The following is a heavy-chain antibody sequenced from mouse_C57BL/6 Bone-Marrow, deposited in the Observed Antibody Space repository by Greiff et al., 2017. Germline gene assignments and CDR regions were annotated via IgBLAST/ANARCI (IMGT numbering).Heavy chain of an antibody. J-gene: IGHJ4*01. CDR3: ARQLRLLGAMDY. CDR2: INPNYGTT. V-gene: IGHV1-39*01. CDR1: GYSFTDYN. Sequence: EVKLMESGPELVKPGASVKISCKASGYSFTDYNMNWVKQSNGKSLEWIGVINPNYGTTSYNQKFKGKATLTVDQSSSTAYMQLNSLTSEDSAVYYCARQLRLLGAMDYWGQGTSVTVSS. D-gene: IGHD3-2*02.